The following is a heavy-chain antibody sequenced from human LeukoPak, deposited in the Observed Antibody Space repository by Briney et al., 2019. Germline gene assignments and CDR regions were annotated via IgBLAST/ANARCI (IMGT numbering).Heavy chain of an antibody. CDR2: TYFSGGT. CDR1: GDSISRSNCY. Sequence: SETLSLTCTVSGDSISRSNCYWGWIRQPPGKGLEWIGSTYFSGGTYYNASLKSRVTMSVDTSKNQFSLKLSSVTAADTAIYYCHLVRGGGYFDYWGQGTLVTVSS. CDR3: HLVRGGGYFDY. J-gene: IGHJ4*02. D-gene: IGHD3-10*01. V-gene: IGHV4-39*07.